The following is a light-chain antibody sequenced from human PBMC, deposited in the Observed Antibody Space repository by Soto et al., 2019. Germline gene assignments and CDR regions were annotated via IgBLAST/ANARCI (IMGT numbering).Light chain of an antibody. J-gene: IGLJ2*01. CDR3: CAYAGSYTLV. V-gene: IGLV2-11*01. Sequence: QSALTQPRSVSGCPGQSVTLSCTGTSSDVGGYHYVSWYQHHPGKAPKIIIYDVNQRPSGIPDRFSGSKSGNTASLTISGLQTEYEADYYCCAYAGSYTLVFGGGTKVTVL. CDR2: DVN. CDR1: SSDVGGYHY.